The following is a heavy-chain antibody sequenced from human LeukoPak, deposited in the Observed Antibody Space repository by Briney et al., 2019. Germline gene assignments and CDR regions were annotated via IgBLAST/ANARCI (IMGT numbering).Heavy chain of an antibody. D-gene: IGHD3/OR15-3a*01. Sequence: GGSLRLSCAASGFTFSNSGMHWVRQAPGKGLEWVAVIWYDGSNKYYADSVKGRFTISRDNSKNTLYLQMNSLRAEDTAAYYCARDYDFWGNNWFDPWGQGTLVTVSS. CDR2: IWYDGSNK. CDR3: ARDYDFWGNNWFDP. J-gene: IGHJ5*02. CDR1: GFTFSNSG. V-gene: IGHV3-33*01.